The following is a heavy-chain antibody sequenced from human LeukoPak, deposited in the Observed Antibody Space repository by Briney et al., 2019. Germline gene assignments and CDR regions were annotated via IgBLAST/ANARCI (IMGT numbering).Heavy chain of an antibody. CDR1: GGSISSGDYY. J-gene: IGHJ6*02. V-gene: IGHV4-30-4*01. CDR3: ARVFYGSGSYYRRYYYYGMDV. D-gene: IGHD3-10*01. Sequence: SETLSLTCTVSGGSISSGDYYWSWIRQPPGKGLEWIGYIYYSGSTCYNPSLKSRVTISVDTSKNQFSLKLSSVTAADTAVYYCARVFYGSGSYYRRYYYYGMDVWGQGTTVTVSS. CDR2: IYYSGST.